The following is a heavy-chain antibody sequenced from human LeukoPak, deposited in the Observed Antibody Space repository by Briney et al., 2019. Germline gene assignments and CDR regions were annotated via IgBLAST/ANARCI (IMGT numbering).Heavy chain of an antibody. CDR3: AKDPARGQLGIFDY. CDR1: EFIFSNYG. CDR2: IENDGSNK. D-gene: IGHD6-6*01. Sequence: PGGSLRLSCAASEFIFSNYGMCWVRQAPGKGLEWVAFIENDGSNKYYADSVRGRFTISRDNSRNTLYMQMNSLGVEDTAVYYCAKDPARGQLGIFDYWGQGTLVTVSS. J-gene: IGHJ4*02. V-gene: IGHV3-30*02.